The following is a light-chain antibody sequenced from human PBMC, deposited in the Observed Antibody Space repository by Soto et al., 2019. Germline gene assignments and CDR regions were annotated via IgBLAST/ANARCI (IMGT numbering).Light chain of an antibody. Sequence: DIPMTQSPSTLSESVGDIVTITCRASQSISSWLAWYQQKPGKAPKLLIYDASSLESGVPSRFSGSGSGTEFTLTISSLQPDDFATYYCQQYNSYPLTFGGGTKVEIK. CDR1: QSISSW. CDR2: DAS. V-gene: IGKV1-5*01. CDR3: QQYNSYPLT. J-gene: IGKJ4*01.